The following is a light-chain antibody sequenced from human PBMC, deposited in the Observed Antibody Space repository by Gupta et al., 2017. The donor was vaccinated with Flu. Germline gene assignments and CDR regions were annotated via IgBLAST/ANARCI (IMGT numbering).Light chain of an antibody. Sequence: QSVLTQPPSASGTPGQRVTISCSGSRDNVGKNYVYWLQQLPGTAPKRLMVRNDQRPSGVPDRLLCYKTGSSASPETXGXRSEDEXDFSWGAWDDSMSDILFGGGTNLTVL. CDR1: RDNVGKNY. CDR3: GAWDDSMSDIL. CDR2: RND. V-gene: IGLV1-47*01. J-gene: IGLJ3*02.